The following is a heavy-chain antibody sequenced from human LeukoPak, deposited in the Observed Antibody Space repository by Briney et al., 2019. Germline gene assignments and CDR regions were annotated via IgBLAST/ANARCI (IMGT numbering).Heavy chain of an antibody. D-gene: IGHD3-22*01. V-gene: IGHV1-69*05. J-gene: IGHJ4*02. CDR1: GGTFSSYA. Sequence: SVKVSCKASGGTFSSYAISWVRQAPGQGLEWMGGIIPIFGTANYAQKFQGRVTITTDESTSTAYMELSSLRSEDTAVYYCARGESYYDSSGYYLFGYWGQGTLVTVSS. CDR3: ARGESYYDSSGYYLFGY. CDR2: IIPIFGTA.